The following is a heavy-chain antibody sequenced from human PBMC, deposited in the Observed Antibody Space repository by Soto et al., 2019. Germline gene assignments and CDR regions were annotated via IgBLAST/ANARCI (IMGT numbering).Heavy chain of an antibody. V-gene: IGHV3-74*02. CDR2: IDSDGSIT. Sequence: EVQVVESGGGWVQPGGSLRLSCAASGFTFRRYSMHWVLQAPWKGLLWVARIDSDGSITQYDESVRSRFTISRYNAKNTVFLQMNSLRVEDTGVYYCARQGDSVRYVGPFDFWGQGTLVTVSS. J-gene: IGHJ4*02. CDR3: ARQGDSVRYVGPFDF. CDR1: GFTFRRYS. D-gene: IGHD3-22*01.